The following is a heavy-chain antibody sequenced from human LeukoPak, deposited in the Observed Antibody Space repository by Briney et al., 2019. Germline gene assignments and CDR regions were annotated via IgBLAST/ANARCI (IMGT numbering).Heavy chain of an antibody. V-gene: IGHV3-11*01. D-gene: IGHD1-1*01. CDR1: GFTFSDYY. CDR3: ARGVLLERPGPNSYYFDY. Sequence: PGGSLKLSCAASGFTFSDYYMSWIRQAPGKGLEWVSYISSSGSTIYYADSVKGRFTISRDNAKNSLYLQMNSLRAEDTAVYYCARGVLLERPGPNSYYFDYWGQGTLVTVSS. J-gene: IGHJ4*02. CDR2: ISSSGSTI.